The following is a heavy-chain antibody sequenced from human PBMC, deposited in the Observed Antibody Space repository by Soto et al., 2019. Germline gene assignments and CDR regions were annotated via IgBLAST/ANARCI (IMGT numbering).Heavy chain of an antibody. CDR1: GGSFSGYY. J-gene: IGHJ4*02. V-gene: IGHV4-34*01. CDR2: INRDGVT. D-gene: IGHD2-2*02. CDR3: ARTATQCSRTSCYTVSLDF. Sequence: SETLSLTCTVLGGSFSGYYWGWISQPPGKGLEWIGEINRDGVTNYNPSLKSRLTISVDTSKNQFSLNLNSVTAADTAVYYCARTATQCSRTSCYTVSLDFWGQGTLVTVSS.